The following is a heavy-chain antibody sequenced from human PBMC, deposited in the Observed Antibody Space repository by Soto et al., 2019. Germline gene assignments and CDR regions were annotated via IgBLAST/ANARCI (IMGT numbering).Heavy chain of an antibody. CDR2: IYYSGNT. D-gene: IGHD2-8*01. Sequence: VQLQESGPGLVKPSQTLSLTCTVSGDSITSGDYYWSWIRQPPGKGLEWIGYIYYSGNTNYNPSLKSRVIMSVDTSKNQFSLKLTSVTAADTAVYYCASFVGLLWGGVSPAESWGSYYFDNWGQGTLVTVSS. V-gene: IGHV4-30-4*01. J-gene: IGHJ4*02. CDR1: GDSITSGDYY. CDR3: ASFVGLLWGGVSPAESWGSYYFDN.